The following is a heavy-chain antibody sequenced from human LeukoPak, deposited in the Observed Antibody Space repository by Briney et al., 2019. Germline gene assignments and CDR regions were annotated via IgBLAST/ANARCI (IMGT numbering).Heavy chain of an antibody. D-gene: IGHD6-13*01. CDR2: IIPIFGTA. J-gene: IGHJ6*04. CDR3: ARAPYIGSSSWYGMDV. V-gene: IGHV1-69*01. CDR1: GGTFSSYA. Sequence: GSSVKVSCKASGGTFSSYAISWVRQAPGQGLEWMGGIIPIFGTANYAQKFQGRVTITADESTSTAYMELSSLRSEDTAVYYCARAPYIGSSSWYGMDVWGKGTTVTVSS.